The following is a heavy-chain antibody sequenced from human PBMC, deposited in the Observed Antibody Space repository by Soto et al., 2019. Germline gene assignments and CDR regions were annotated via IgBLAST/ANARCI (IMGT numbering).Heavy chain of an antibody. J-gene: IGHJ6*02. V-gene: IGHV1-69*06. D-gene: IGHD1-26*01. Sequence: EASVKVSCKASGGTFSSYAISWVRQAPGQGLEWMGGIIPIFGTANYAQRFQGRVTITADKSTSTAYMELSSLRSEDTAVYYCARDVFDSGPNPVYYYYGMDVWGQGTTVTVSS. CDR1: GGTFSSYA. CDR3: ARDVFDSGPNPVYYYYGMDV. CDR2: IIPIFGTA.